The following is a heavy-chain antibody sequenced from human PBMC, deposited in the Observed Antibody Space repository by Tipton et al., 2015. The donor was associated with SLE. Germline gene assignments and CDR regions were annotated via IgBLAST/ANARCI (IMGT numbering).Heavy chain of an antibody. Sequence: GSLRLSCAASGFTFSSYAMHWVRQAPGKGLEYVSAISSNGGSTYYADSVKGRFTISRDNSKNTLYLQMNSLRAEDTAVYYCAKVRRAAAGPRDGMDVWGQGTTVTVSS. CDR3: AKVRRAAAGPRDGMDV. CDR2: ISSNGGST. CDR1: GFTFSSYA. J-gene: IGHJ6*02. D-gene: IGHD6-13*01. V-gene: IGHV3-64*02.